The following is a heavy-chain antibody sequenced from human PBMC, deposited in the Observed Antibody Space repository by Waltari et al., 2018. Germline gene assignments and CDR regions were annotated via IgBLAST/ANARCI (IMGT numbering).Heavy chain of an antibody. D-gene: IGHD1-20*01. V-gene: IGHV3-23*01. CDR2: MSVSDAT. Sequence: EVQLLESGGGFVQPGGSLRLSCQASGLTSFTHAIHWVRQAPGKGLEWVSSMSVSDATYYADSVKGRFTISRDDSDNTVYLQMDSLRADDTAVYFCAKPFYNWDDPLHSWGQGTPVTVSS. CDR3: AKPFYNWDDPLHS. J-gene: IGHJ1*01. CDR1: GLTSFTHA.